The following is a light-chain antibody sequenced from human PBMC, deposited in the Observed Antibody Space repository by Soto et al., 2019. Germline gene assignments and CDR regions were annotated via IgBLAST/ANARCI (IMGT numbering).Light chain of an antibody. V-gene: IGKV3-11*01. J-gene: IGKJ4*01. CDR3: QQRSNWPPT. CDR2: DAS. Sequence: DTVLTQSPATLSLSPGERATLSCRASQSVSSYLAWYQHKPGQAPRLLIYDASDRATGIPARFSGSGSGTDFTLTISSLEPEDFAVYYCQQRSNWPPTFGGGTKVEIK. CDR1: QSVSSY.